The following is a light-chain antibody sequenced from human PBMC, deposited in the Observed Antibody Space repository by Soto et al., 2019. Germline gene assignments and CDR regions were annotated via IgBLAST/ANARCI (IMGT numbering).Light chain of an antibody. CDR2: GAS. CDR1: QSVISSY. V-gene: IGKV3-20*01. J-gene: IGKJ1*01. Sequence: EIVLTQSPGTLSLSPGERATLSCRASQSVISSYLAWYQQKPGQAPRLLIYGASSRASGIPDRFSGSGSGTDFTLTISRREPEDFAVYYCQQSGSSPQTFGRGTKVEIK. CDR3: QQSGSSPQT.